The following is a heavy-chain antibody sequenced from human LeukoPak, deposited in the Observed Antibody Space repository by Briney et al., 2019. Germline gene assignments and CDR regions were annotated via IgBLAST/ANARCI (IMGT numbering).Heavy chain of an antibody. J-gene: IGHJ3*02. Sequence: TGGSLRLSCAASGFTFSSYAMSGVRQAPGKGLEWVSAISGSGGSTYYADSVKGRFTISRDNSKNTLYLQMNSLRAEDTAVYYCARGGIVVVPAAISGPAAFDIWGQGTMVTVSS. V-gene: IGHV3-23*01. D-gene: IGHD2-2*01. CDR3: ARGGIVVVPAAISGPAAFDI. CDR2: ISGSGGST. CDR1: GFTFSSYA.